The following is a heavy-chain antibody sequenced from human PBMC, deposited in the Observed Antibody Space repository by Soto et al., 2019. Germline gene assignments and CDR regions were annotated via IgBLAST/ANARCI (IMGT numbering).Heavy chain of an antibody. CDR2: MNPNSDNT. V-gene: IGHV1-8*01. Sequence: ASVKVTWKACGYRFASCDRSWVRQANEQGLEWMGWMNPNSDNTDYAQRFQGRVTMTRNTSINTAYMELSGLRFEDTAVYFCARHYYSYDSSGSPPYYYGMDVWGQGTTVTV. D-gene: IGHD3-22*01. J-gene: IGHJ6*02. CDR1: GYRFASCD. CDR3: ARHYYSYDSSGSPPYYYGMDV.